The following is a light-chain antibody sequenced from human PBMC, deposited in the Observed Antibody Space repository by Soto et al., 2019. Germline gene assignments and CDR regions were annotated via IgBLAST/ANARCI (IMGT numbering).Light chain of an antibody. Sequence: QSALTQPASVSGSPGQSITISCTGTSSDVGGYNYVSWYQQHPGKAPKLMIYDVSNRPSGVSNRFSGSKSGNTASLTISGLQAEDEADYYCSSYTSSSTVVFGGGTQLPS. CDR2: DVS. CDR1: SSDVGGYNY. CDR3: SSYTSSSTVV. V-gene: IGLV2-14*01. J-gene: IGLJ2*01.